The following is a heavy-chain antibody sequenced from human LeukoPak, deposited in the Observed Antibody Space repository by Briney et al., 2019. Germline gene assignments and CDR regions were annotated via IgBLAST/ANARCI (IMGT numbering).Heavy chain of an antibody. V-gene: IGHV3-74*01. CDR1: GFTFSSYW. Sequence: GGSLRLSCAASGFTFSSYWMHWVRQAPGKGLGWVSRINSDGRSTSYADSVKGRFTISRDNAKNTLYLQMNSLRAEDTAVYYCARSNWVDAFDIWGQGTMVAVSS. D-gene: IGHD7-27*01. CDR3: ARSNWVDAFDI. J-gene: IGHJ3*02. CDR2: INSDGRST.